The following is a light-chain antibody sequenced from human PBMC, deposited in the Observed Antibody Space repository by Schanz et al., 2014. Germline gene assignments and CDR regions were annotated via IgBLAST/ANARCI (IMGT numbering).Light chain of an antibody. Sequence: EIVLTQSPGTLSLSPGERAALSCRASQSVSSTFLAWYQQKPGQAPRLLIYGASSRATGIPDRFRGSGSGTDFTLSISRLEPEDFAVYYCQQYATAPVTSGQGTRLEIK. J-gene: IGKJ2*01. V-gene: IGKV3-20*01. CDR2: GAS. CDR1: QSVSSTF. CDR3: QQYATAPVT.